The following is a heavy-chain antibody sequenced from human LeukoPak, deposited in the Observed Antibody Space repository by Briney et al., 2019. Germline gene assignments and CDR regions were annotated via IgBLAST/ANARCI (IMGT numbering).Heavy chain of an antibody. D-gene: IGHD2-15*01. V-gene: IGHV1-2*02. Sequence: GASVKVSCKASGYTFTGYYMHWVRQAPGQGLEWMGWINPNSGGTNYAQKFQGRVTMTRDTSISTAYMELSRLRSDDTAVYYCARVRGYCSGGSCSKRFLAGGYFDYWGQGTLVTVSS. J-gene: IGHJ4*02. CDR1: GYTFTGYY. CDR2: INPNSGGT. CDR3: ARVRGYCSGGSCSKRFLAGGYFDY.